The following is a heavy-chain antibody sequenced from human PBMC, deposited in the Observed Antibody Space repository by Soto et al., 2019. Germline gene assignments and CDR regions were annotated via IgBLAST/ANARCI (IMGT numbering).Heavy chain of an antibody. V-gene: IGHV3-21*01. Sequence: EVQLVESGGGLVKPGGSLRLSCAASGFTFSSYSMNWVRQAPGKGLEWVSSISSSSSYIYYADSVKGRFTISRDNAKNSLYLQRNSLRAEDTAVYYCARDRDDIVVVPAAPAGMDVWGQGTTVTVSS. CDR2: ISSSSSYI. D-gene: IGHD2-2*01. CDR1: GFTFSSYS. CDR3: ARDRDDIVVVPAAPAGMDV. J-gene: IGHJ6*02.